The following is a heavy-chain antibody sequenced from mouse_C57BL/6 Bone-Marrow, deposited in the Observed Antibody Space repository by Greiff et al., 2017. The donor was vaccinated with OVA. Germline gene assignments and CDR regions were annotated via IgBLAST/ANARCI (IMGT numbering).Heavy chain of an antibody. V-gene: IGHV1-81*01. CDR3: ARGDKDGSAWFAY. J-gene: IGHJ3*01. CDR1: GYTFTSYG. Sequence: QVQLQQPGAELARPGASVKLSCKASGYTFTSYGISWVKQRTGQGLEWIGEIYPRSGNTYYNEKFKGKATLTADKSSSTAYMELRSLTSEDSAVYFCARGDKDGSAWFAYWGQGTLVTVSA. D-gene: IGHD2-3*01. CDR2: IYPRSGNT.